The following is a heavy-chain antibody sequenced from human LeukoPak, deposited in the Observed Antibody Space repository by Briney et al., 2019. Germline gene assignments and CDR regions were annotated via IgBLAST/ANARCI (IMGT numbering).Heavy chain of an antibody. V-gene: IGHV3-23*01. D-gene: IGHD5-24*01. CDR2: ISGSGGST. J-gene: IGHJ4*02. Sequence: GGSLRLSCAASGFTFRSYAMSWVRQAPGKGLEWVSAISGSGGSTYYADSVKGRFTISRDNSKNTLYLQMNSLRAEDTAVYYCAKAYWDGYFYYFDYWGQGTLVTVSS. CDR3: AKAYWDGYFYYFDY. CDR1: GFTFRSYA.